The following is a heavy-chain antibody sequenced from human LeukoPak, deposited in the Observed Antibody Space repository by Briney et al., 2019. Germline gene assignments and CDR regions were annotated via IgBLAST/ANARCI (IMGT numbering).Heavy chain of an antibody. CDR1: EFTFSSYT. J-gene: IGHJ4*02. CDR2: ISSSGGTA. D-gene: IGHD5-12*01. CDR3: ARAHGGLVPTIAFDY. V-gene: IGHV3-23*01. Sequence: GGSLRLSCAASEFTFSSYTMSWVRQAPGKGLEWVSGISSSGGTAYYAASVKGRFTISRDNSKNTLCLQMNSLRAEDTAVYYCARAHGGLVPTIAFDYWGQGTLVTVSS.